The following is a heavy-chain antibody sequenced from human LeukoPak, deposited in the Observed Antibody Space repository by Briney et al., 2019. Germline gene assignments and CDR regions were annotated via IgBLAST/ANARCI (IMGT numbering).Heavy chain of an antibody. J-gene: IGHJ5*02. V-gene: IGHV4-39*01. CDR2: IYYSGST. CDR1: GGSISSSIYY. Sequence: SGTLSLTCGLSGGSISSSIYYWRWIRQPPGKGLECIGSIYYSGSTYYNPSLKRRVTISVDTSKNQFSLKLSSVTAADTAVYYCARSERGPTNWFDPWGQGTLVTVSS. CDR3: ARSERGPTNWFDP. D-gene: IGHD1-1*01.